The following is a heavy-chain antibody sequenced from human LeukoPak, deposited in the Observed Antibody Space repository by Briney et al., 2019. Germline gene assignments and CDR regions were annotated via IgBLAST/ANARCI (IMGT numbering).Heavy chain of an antibody. J-gene: IGHJ4*02. Sequence: SETLSLTCAVFGGSFSGYYWSCIRQTPGKGLEWIGEINHSGSTHYNPSLKSRVTISVDTPKNQFSLKLSSVTAADTAVYFCASGTRYNPFDYWGQGTLVTVSS. D-gene: IGHD3-16*02. CDR1: GGSFSGYY. V-gene: IGHV4-34*01. CDR3: ASGTRYNPFDY. CDR2: INHSGST.